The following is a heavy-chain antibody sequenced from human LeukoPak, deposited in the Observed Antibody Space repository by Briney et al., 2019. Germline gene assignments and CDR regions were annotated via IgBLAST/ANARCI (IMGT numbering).Heavy chain of an antibody. D-gene: IGHD2-2*01. V-gene: IGHV1-8*01. CDR2: MNPNNGNT. Sequence: ASVKVSCKASGYTFTSYDINWVRQATGQGLEWMGWMNPNNGNTGYAQKFQGRVTMTRNTSISTAYMELSSLRSEDTAVYYCARGLAVVVPAAASHYYGMDVWGQGTTVTVSS. J-gene: IGHJ6*02. CDR1: GYTFTSYD. CDR3: ARGLAVVVPAAASHYYGMDV.